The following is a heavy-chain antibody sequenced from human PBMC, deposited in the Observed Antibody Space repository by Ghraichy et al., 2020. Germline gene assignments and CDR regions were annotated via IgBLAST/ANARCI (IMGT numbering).Heavy chain of an antibody. V-gene: IGHV4-39*01. CDR1: GGPISSSSYY. CDR3: ARLGGRDGYNRDY. J-gene: IGHJ4*02. Sequence: SQTLSLTCTVSGGPISSSSYYWGWSRQPPGKGLEWIGSIYYSGSTYYNPSLKSRVTISVDTSKNQFSLKLSSVTAADTAVYYCARLGGRDGYNRDYWGQGTLVAVSS. D-gene: IGHD5-24*01. CDR2: IYYSGST.